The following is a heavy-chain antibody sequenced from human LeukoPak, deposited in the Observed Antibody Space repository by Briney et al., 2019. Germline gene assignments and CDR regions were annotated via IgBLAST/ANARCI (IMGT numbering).Heavy chain of an antibody. CDR2: ISGSGGST. CDR1: GFTFSSYA. V-gene: IGHV3-23*01. J-gene: IGHJ4*02. Sequence: GGSLRLSCAASGFTFSSYAMSWVRQAPGKGLEWVSAISGSGGSTFYADSVKGRFAISRDNSKNTLYLQMNSLRAEDTAVYYCAKEAAGIVVVSIDYWGQGTLVTVSS. CDR3: AKEAAGIVVVSIDY. D-gene: IGHD3-22*01.